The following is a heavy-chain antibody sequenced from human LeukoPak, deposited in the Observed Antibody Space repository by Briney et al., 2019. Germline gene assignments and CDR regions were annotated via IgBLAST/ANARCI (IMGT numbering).Heavy chain of an antibody. D-gene: IGHD3-22*01. CDR3: ARATWLPVGLYYYDSSGYYYYFDS. CDR2: IYYSGST. Sequence: IPSETLSLTCTVSGGSISSYYWSWIRQPPGKGLEWIGYIYYSGSTNYNPSLKSRVTISVDTSKNQFSLKLSSVTAADTAVYYCARATWLPVGLYYYDSSGYYYYFDSWGQGTLVTVSS. CDR1: GGSISSYY. J-gene: IGHJ4*02. V-gene: IGHV4-59*01.